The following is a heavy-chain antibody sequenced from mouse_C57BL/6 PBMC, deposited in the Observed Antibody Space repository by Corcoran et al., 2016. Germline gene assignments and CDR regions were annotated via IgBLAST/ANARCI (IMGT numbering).Heavy chain of an antibody. CDR1: GYSITSGYY. CDR3: ARGGLPYYAMDD. Sequence: DVQLQESGPGLVKPSQSLSLTCSVTGYSITSGYYWNWIRQFPGNKLEWMGYRSYDGSNNYNPSLKNRSSITRDTSKNQFFLKLNSVTTEDTATYYCARGGLPYYAMDDWGQGTSVTVSS. V-gene: IGHV3-6*01. D-gene: IGHD2-2*01. CDR2: RSYDGSN. J-gene: IGHJ4*01.